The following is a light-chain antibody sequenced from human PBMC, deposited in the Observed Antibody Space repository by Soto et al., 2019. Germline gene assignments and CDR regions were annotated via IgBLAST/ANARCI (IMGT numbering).Light chain of an antibody. CDR1: QGIDTS. V-gene: IGKV1-17*01. CDR3: LQHYTYPRT. CDR2: STS. J-gene: IGKJ1*01. Sequence: ILLTQSPSSLSASVLDRVTITCRASQGIDTSLAWYRQKPRRAPERLIYSTSSLQSGVPSRFSGSGSGTEFSLTITSLQPEDFATYYCLQHYTYPRTFGQGTKVDVK.